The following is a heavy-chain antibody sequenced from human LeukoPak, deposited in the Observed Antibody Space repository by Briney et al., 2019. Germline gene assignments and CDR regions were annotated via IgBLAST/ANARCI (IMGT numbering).Heavy chain of an antibody. Sequence: PGRSLRLSCAASGFTFSSYGMHWVRQAPGKGLEWVAVIWYDGSNKYYADSVKGRFTISRDNSKNTLYLQMNSLRAEDTAVYYCAKDRTKASFSLGFDYWGQGTLVTVSS. CDR1: GFTFSSYG. D-gene: IGHD6-6*01. CDR3: AKDRTKASFSLGFDY. CDR2: IWYDGSNK. V-gene: IGHV3-33*06. J-gene: IGHJ4*02.